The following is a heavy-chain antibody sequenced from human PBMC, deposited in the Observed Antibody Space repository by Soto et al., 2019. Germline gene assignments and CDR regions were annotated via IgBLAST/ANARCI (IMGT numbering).Heavy chain of an antibody. CDR3: ARYRREAVAGYTLDN. D-gene: IGHD6-13*01. CDR1: GRSISSNY. V-gene: IGHV4-4*09. Sequence: PPETLSLTCTASGRSISSNYWTWIRQPPGKGPEWIGYVYNSGSTNYNPSLKSRVTISEDTSKSQFSLKVNSMTAADTAVYYCARYRREAVAGYTLDNWGQGILVTVSS. J-gene: IGHJ4*02. CDR2: VYNSGST.